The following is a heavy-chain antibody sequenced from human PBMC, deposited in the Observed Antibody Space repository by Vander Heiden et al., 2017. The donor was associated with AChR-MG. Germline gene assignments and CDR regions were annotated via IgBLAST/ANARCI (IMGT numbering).Heavy chain of an antibody. V-gene: IGHV3-23*01. CDR1: GFTFSSYA. D-gene: IGHD3-3*01. Sequence: EVQLLESGGGLVQPGGSLRLSCAASGFTFSSYAMSWVRQAQGKGLEWVSAISGSGGSTYYADSVKGRFTISRDNSKNTLYLQMNSLRAEDTAVYYCAKETIGRYDFWSGYYTWGQGTLVTVSS. J-gene: IGHJ4*02. CDR2: ISGSGGST. CDR3: AKETIGRYDFWSGYYT.